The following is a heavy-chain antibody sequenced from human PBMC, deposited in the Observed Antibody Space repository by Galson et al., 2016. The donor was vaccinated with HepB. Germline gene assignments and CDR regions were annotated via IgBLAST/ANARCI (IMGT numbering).Heavy chain of an antibody. CDR2: IWYDGTYK. V-gene: IGHV3-33*01. D-gene: IGHD3-22*01. J-gene: IGHJ4*02. CDR3: ARAGLSGYYDSSAFFGY. Sequence: SLRLSCAASGFTFSNYGMHWVRQTPGKGLEWVAVIWYDGTYKYYADSVKGRFTISRDNSKNTLFLQMNSLRAEDTAVYYCARAGLSGYYDSSAFFGYWGQGSLVTVSS. CDR1: GFTFSNYG.